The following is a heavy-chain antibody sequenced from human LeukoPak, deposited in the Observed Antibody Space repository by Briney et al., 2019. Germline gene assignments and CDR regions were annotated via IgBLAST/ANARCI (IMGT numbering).Heavy chain of an antibody. Sequence: ASVKVSCKASGYTFTSYAMNWVRQAPGQGLEWMGWISAYNGNTNYAQKLQGRVTMTTDTSTSTAYMELRSLRSDDTAVYYCASEIYGSGSYLFDYWGQGTLVTVSS. CDR3: ASEIYGSGSYLFDY. CDR2: ISAYNGNT. CDR1: GYTFTSYA. J-gene: IGHJ4*02. D-gene: IGHD3-10*01. V-gene: IGHV1-18*01.